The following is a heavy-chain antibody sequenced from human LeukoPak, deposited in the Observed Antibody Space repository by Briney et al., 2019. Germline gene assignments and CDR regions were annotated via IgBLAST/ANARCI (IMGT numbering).Heavy chain of an antibody. CDR2: INPNSGGT. CDR1: GGTFSSYA. D-gene: IGHD3-10*01. V-gene: IGHV1-2*04. CDR3: ARTYGSGSPFDY. Sequence: ASVKVSCKASGGTFSSYAISWVRQAPGQGLEWMGWINPNSGGTNYAQKFQGWVTMTRDTSISTAYMELSRLRSDDTAVYYCARTYGSGSPFDYWGQGTLVTVSS. J-gene: IGHJ4*02.